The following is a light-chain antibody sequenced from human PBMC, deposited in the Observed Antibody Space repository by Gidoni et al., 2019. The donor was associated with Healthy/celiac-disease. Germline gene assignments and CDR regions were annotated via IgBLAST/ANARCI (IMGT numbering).Light chain of an antibody. CDR1: SLRSYY. CDR2: GKN. CDR3: NSRDSSSNHLV. Sequence: SSELTQDTAVSVALGQTVRITCQGDSLRSYYASWYQQKPGPAPVLVIYGKNNRPSGIPDRFSGSSSGNTASLTITGAQAEDEADYYCNSRDSSSNHLVFGGGTKLTVL. J-gene: IGLJ2*01. V-gene: IGLV3-19*01.